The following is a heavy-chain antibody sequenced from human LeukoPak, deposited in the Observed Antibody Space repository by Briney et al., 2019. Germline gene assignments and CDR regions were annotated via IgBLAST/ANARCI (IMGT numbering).Heavy chain of an antibody. J-gene: IGHJ4*02. V-gene: IGHV1-18*01. CDR2: ISAYNGNT. CDR3: ARSITIFGVVIPGDY. D-gene: IGHD3-3*01. Sequence: ASVKVSCKASGYTFTSYGISWVRQAPGQGLEWMGWISAYNGNTNYAQKLQGRVTMTTDTSTSTAYMELRSLRSDDTAVYYCARSITIFGVVIPGDYWGQGTLVTVSS. CDR1: GYTFTSYG.